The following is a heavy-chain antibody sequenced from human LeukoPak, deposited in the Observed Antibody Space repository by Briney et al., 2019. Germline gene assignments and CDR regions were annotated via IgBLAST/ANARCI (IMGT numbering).Heavy chain of an antibody. CDR2: TYYRSKWYI. J-gene: IGHJ4*02. D-gene: IGHD6-19*01. V-gene: IGHV6-1*01. Sequence: SQTLSLTCVISGDSVSSNNGAWNWIRQSPSRGLEWLGRTYYRSKWYIDYAVSVKSRISIKPDTSKNQFSLQLNSVTPEDTAEYYCAGEGVGESTGWYAFDYWGQGTLVTVSS. CDR3: AGEGVGESTGWYAFDY. CDR1: GDSVSSNNGA.